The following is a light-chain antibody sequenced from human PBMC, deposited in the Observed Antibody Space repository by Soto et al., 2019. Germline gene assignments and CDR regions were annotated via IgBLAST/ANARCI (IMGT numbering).Light chain of an antibody. CDR1: QGISSD. CDR2: AAS. Sequence: DIQLSQSPSFLSTSVGDRVTITCRASQGISSDLAWYQQKPGKAPKLLIYAASTLQSGVPSRFSGSGSGTEFTLTISSLQLEDFATYYCQQLNSYLLTFGQGTRLEIK. CDR3: QQLNSYLLT. V-gene: IGKV1-9*01. J-gene: IGKJ5*01.